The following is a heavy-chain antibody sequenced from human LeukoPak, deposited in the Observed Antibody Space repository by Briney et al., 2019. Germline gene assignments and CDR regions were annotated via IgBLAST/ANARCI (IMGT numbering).Heavy chain of an antibody. D-gene: IGHD3-10*01. V-gene: IGHV1-18*01. J-gene: IGHJ3*02. CDR2: MNPNSGNT. Sequence: ASVKVSCKASGYTFTSYDINWVRQATGQGLEWMGWMNPNSGNTNYAQKLQGRVTMTTDTSTSTAYMELRSLRSDDTAVYYCARDSNLYVDVLLWFGVSAFDIWGQGTMVTVSS. CDR1: GYTFTSYD. CDR3: ARDSNLYVDVLLWFGVSAFDI.